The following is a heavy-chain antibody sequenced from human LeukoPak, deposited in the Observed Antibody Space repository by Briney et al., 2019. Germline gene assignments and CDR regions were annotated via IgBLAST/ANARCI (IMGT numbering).Heavy chain of an antibody. V-gene: IGHV3-21*01. CDR1: GFTYSSYS. Sequence: GGSLRLSCAASGFTYSSYSMNWVRQDPGKGLEWVSSISSSSSYIYYADSAKGRFTISRDNAKNSLYLQMNSLRAEDTAVYYCARDLGYSYDNAFDIWGQGTMVTVSS. CDR2: ISSSSSYI. CDR3: ARDLGYSYDNAFDI. D-gene: IGHD5-18*01. J-gene: IGHJ3*02.